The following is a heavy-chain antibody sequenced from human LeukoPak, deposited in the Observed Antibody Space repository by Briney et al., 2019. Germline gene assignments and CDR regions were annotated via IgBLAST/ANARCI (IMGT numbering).Heavy chain of an antibody. J-gene: IGHJ4*02. V-gene: IGHV3-23*01. CDR3: HYGDYGKYYFDY. D-gene: IGHD4-17*01. CDR2: ISGSGGST. CDR1: GFTFSSYA. Sequence: GGSLRLSCAASGFTFSSYAMSWVRQAPGKGLEWVSTISGSGGSTYYADSVKGRFTISRDNSKNTLYLQMNSLRAEDTAVYYCHYGDYGKYYFDYWGQGTLVTVSS.